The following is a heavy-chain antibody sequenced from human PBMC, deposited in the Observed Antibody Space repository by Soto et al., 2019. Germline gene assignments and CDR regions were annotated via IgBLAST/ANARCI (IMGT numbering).Heavy chain of an antibody. V-gene: IGHV3-33*01. CDR1: GFTFSSYG. Sequence: GGSLRLSCAASGFTFSSYGMHWVRQAPGKGLEWVAVIWYDGSNKYYADSVKGRFTISRDNSKNTLYLQMNSLRAEDTAVYYCARDSPANSTSCPADPWGPGTLVTVSS. D-gene: IGHD2-2*01. CDR2: IWYDGSNK. J-gene: IGHJ5*02. CDR3: ARDSPANSTSCPADP.